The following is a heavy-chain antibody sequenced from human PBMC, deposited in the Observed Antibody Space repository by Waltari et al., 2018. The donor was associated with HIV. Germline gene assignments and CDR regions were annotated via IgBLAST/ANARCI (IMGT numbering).Heavy chain of an antibody. J-gene: IGHJ6*02. CDR2: LWYDGSNE. V-gene: IGHV3-33*01. Sequence: QVQLVESGGGVVQPGRSLRLSCAASGFTFSTYAMHWVRQAPGKGLEWVAILWYDGSNESYSDSVKGRFTTSRDNSKNTLYLQMNSLRAEDTAVYYCARGRPRPKSYYGMDVWGQGTTVTVSS. CDR3: ARGRPRPKSYYGMDV. CDR1: GFTFSTYA.